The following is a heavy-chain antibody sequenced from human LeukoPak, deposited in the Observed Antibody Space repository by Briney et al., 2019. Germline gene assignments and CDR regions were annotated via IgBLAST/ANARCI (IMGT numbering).Heavy chain of an antibody. J-gene: IGHJ4*02. CDR2: ISWNSGSI. D-gene: IGHD3-9*01. V-gene: IGHV3-9*01. Sequence: PGGSLRLSCAASGFTFDDYAMHWVRQAPGKGLEWVSGISWNSGSIGYADSVKGRFTISRDNAKNSLYLQMNSLRAEDTALYYCAKGGYYDILTGYSTMDYFDYWGQGTLVTVSS. CDR1: GFTFDDYA. CDR3: AKGGYYDILTGYSTMDYFDY.